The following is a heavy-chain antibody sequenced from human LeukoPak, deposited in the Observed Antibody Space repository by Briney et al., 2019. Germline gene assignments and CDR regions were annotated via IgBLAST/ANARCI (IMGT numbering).Heavy chain of an antibody. Sequence: GASVKVSCKASGGTFSSYASSWVRQAPGQGLEWMGGIIPIFGTANYAQKFQGRVTITADESTSTAYMELSSLRSEDTAVYYCARELGYCSSTSCYQLYYYYYGMDVWGQGTTVTVSS. J-gene: IGHJ6*02. CDR3: ARELGYCSSTSCYQLYYYYYGMDV. V-gene: IGHV1-69*13. CDR1: GGTFSSYA. CDR2: IIPIFGTA. D-gene: IGHD2-2*01.